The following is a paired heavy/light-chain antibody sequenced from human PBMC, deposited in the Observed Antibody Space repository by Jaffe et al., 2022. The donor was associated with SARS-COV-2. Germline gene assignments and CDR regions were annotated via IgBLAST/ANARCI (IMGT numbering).Heavy chain of an antibody. V-gene: IGHV3-15*01. CDR1: GFTFTNAW. CDR2: IKSKTDGGTI. Sequence: EVQLVESGGGLVKPGGSLRVSCAASGFTFTNAWMSWVRQAPGKGLEWVGRIKSKTDGGTIDYAAPVKGRFTISRDDSKNTLSLQMNSLKTEDTAVYYCTTGEDFWSGYYRYDYWGQGTLVTVSS. CDR3: TTGEDFWSGYYRYDY. J-gene: IGHJ4*02. D-gene: IGHD3-3*01.
Light chain of an antibody. Sequence: QSVLTQPPSASGTPGQRVTISCSGSSSNIGSNPVNWYQQLPGTAPKLLLYNYNQRPSGVPDRFSGSKSGTSTSLAISGLQSEDEADYYCAAWDDSLNGVVFGGGTKLTVL. J-gene: IGLJ2*01. V-gene: IGLV1-44*01. CDR3: AAWDDSLNGVV. CDR1: SSNIGSNP. CDR2: NYN.